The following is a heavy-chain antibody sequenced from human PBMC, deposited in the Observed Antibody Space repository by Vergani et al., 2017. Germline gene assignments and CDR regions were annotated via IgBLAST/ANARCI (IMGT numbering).Heavy chain of an antibody. CDR3: AKALSSGYCGGKSGAGDAFDI. V-gene: IGHV3-23*01. CDR2: ISGSGGST. J-gene: IGHJ3*02. CDR1: GFTFSSYA. D-gene: IGHD3-22*01. Sequence: EVQLLESGGGLVQPGGSLRLSCAASGFTFSSYAMSWVRQAPGKGLEWVSAISGSGGSTYYADSVKGRFTISRDNSKNTLYLQMNSLRAEDTAVYYCAKALSSGYCGGKSGAGDAFDIWGQGTMVTVSS.